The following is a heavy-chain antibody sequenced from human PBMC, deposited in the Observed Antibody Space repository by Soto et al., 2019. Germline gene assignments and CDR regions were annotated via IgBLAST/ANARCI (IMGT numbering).Heavy chain of an antibody. CDR1: GFTFSDHY. CDR3: VRVRLSATTPLFDY. J-gene: IGHJ4*02. V-gene: IGHV3-72*01. CDR2: IRTKANSYST. Sequence: EVQLVESGGGLVQPGGSLRLSCAASGFTFSDHYMDWVRQAPGKGLDWVARIRTKANSYSTEYAASVKGRFSISSDDSANSLALQITSLKTEDTAVYYWVRVRLSATTPLFDYWGQGTLVTVSS.